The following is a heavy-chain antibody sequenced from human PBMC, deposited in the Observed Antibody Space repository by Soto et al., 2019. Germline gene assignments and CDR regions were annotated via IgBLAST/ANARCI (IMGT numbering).Heavy chain of an antibody. CDR2: IYDDGTT. CDR3: VSSRSAIYGDALDV. Sequence: SETLSLTCSVSGGSISSYFRNWLRQPPGKGLEWIGYIYDDGTTDYNPSLKSRVTILLDMSKNQFSLKLSSVTAADTAVYYCVSSRSAIYGDALDVWGQGTMVTVSS. V-gene: IGHV4-59*03. D-gene: IGHD2-2*01. CDR1: GGSISSYF. J-gene: IGHJ3*01.